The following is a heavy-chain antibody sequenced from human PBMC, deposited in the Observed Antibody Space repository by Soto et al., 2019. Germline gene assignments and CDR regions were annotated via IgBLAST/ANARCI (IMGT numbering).Heavy chain of an antibody. CDR1: GFTFSNAW. CDR3: TTKEGYWDYYYYYGMDV. Sequence: GGSLRLSCAASGFTFSNAWMNWVRQAPGKGLEWVGRIKSKTDGGTTDYAAPVKGRFTISRDDSKNTLYLQMNSLKTEDTAVYYCTTKEGYWDYYYYYGMDVWGQGTTVTVSS. CDR2: IKSKTDGGTT. J-gene: IGHJ6*02. V-gene: IGHV3-15*07. D-gene: IGHD2-8*02.